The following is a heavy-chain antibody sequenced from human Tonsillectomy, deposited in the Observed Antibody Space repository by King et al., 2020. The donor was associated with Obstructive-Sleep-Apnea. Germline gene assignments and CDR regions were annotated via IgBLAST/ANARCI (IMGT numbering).Heavy chain of an antibody. J-gene: IGHJ4*02. D-gene: IGHD6-19*01. CDR3: ARDLYSSGWVDY. V-gene: IGHV4-59*01. Sequence: QLQESGPGLVKPSETLSLTCTVSGGFLSSYYWSCIRQPPGKGLECIGYIHYNGSTNYNPSPKTRVTISVDTSKNQFSLKLSSVTAADTAVYYCARDLYSSGWVDYWGQGTLVTVSS. CDR1: GGFLSSYY. CDR2: IHYNGST.